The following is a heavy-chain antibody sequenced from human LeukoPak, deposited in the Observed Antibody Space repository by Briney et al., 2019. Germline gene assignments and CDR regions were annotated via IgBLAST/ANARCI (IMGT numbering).Heavy chain of an antibody. V-gene: IGHV4-59*01. J-gene: IGHJ4*02. CDR2: IYYRGSP. D-gene: IGHD3-22*01. CDR1: GRSISSYY. CDR3: AGDRHYYDSSGYYSIFDC. Sequence: SQTLSLTCPVSGRSISSYYGSWIRQPAGEGLEWIGYIYYRGSPNYNPPLKGRVTISLNTSKNQFSLKLSSVTAADTAVYYCAGDRHYYDSSGYYSIFDCWGQGTLVTVSS.